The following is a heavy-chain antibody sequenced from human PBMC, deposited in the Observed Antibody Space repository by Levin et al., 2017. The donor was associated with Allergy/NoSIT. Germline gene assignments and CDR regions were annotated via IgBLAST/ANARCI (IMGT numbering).Heavy chain of an antibody. CDR3: ARDATLLATSEDYLDY. D-gene: IGHD5-12*01. CDR1: GFTFNSHA. J-gene: IGHJ4*02. CDR2: ISGYGEST. V-gene: IGHV3-23*01. Sequence: GGSLRLSCAASGFTFNSHAMTWVRQAPGKGLEWVSTISGYGESTYYAESVKGRFTISRDNPRNTLPLLMTSLRAGDTAIYYCARDATLLATSEDYLDYWGQGTRVSVSS.